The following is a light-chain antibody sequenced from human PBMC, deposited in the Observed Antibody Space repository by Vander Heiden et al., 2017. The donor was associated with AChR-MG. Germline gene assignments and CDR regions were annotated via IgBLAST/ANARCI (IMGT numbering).Light chain of an antibody. CDR2: DAA. CDR3: QQYDNRPVT. CDR1: QGISRY. Sequence: DIQMTQSPSSLSASVGDRVPITCRARQGISRYLNWYQQKPGKAPKPLIYDAANLETGGPSRSSSSGAGTDYTFTISSLQPEDIATYYCQQYDNRPVTFGQGTKVDIK. J-gene: IGKJ1*01. V-gene: IGKV1-33*01.